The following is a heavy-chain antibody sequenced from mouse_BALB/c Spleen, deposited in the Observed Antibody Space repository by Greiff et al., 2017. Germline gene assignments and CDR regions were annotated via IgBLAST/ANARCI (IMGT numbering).Heavy chain of an antibody. J-gene: IGHJ2*01. CDR1: GFTFSSYA. CDR2: ISSGGSYT. Sequence: EVKLVESGGGLVKPGGSLKLSCAASGFTFSSYAMSWVRQSPEKRLEWVAEISSGGSYTYYPDTVTGRFTISRDNAKNTLYLEMSSLRSEDTAMYYCARVSLNYFDYWGQGTTLTVSS. V-gene: IGHV5-9-4*01. CDR3: ARVSLNYFDY.